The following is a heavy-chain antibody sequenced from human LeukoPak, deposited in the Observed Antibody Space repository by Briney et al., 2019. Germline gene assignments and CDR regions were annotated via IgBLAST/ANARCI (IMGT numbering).Heavy chain of an antibody. CDR3: ARHEVLRFLEWSNWFDP. CDR1: GFTFSDYY. CDR2: ISSSGSTI. V-gene: IGHV3-11*04. J-gene: IGHJ5*02. D-gene: IGHD3-3*01. Sequence: PGGSLRLSCAASGFTFSDYYMSWIRQAPGKGLEWVSYISSSGSTIYYADSVKGRFTISRDNAKNSLYLQMNSLRAEDTAVYYCARHEVLRFLEWSNWFDPWGQGTLVTVSS.